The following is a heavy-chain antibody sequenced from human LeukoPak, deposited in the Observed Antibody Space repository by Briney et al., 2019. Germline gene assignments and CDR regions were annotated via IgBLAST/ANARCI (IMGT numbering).Heavy chain of an antibody. Sequence: GGSLRLSCAASGFTFSNAWMSWVRQAPGKGLGWVANIKQDGSEKYYVDSVKGRFTISRDNAKNSLYLQMNSLRAEDTAVYYCAGYYYDSSGYQIWGQGTLVTVSS. CDR1: GFTFSNAW. D-gene: IGHD3-22*01. CDR3: AGYYYDSSGYQI. J-gene: IGHJ4*02. V-gene: IGHV3-7*01. CDR2: IKQDGSEK.